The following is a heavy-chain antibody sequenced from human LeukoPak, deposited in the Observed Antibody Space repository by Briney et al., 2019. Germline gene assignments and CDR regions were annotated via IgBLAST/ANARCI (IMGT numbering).Heavy chain of an antibody. CDR3: AKDRGMTTITTIDY. CDR1: GFTFSSYA. Sequence: GGSLRLSCAASGFTFSSYAMSWVCQAPGKGLEWVSAISGSGGSTYYADSVKGRFTISRDNSKNTLYLQMNSLRAEDTAVYYCAKDRGMTTITTIDYWGQGILVTVSS. V-gene: IGHV3-23*01. CDR2: ISGSGGST. D-gene: IGHD4-11*01. J-gene: IGHJ4*02.